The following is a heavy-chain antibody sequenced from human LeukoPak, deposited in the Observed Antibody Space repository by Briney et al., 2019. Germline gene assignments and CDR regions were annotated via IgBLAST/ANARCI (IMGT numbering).Heavy chain of an antibody. J-gene: IGHJ6*03. D-gene: IGHD2-2*01. Sequence: GASVKVSCKVSGYTLTELSMHWVRQAPGKGLEWMEGFDPEDGETIYAQKFQGRVTMTEDTSTDTAYMELSSLRSEDTAVYYCATGPWLNCSSTSCPSDYYYYMDVWGKGTTVTVSS. CDR3: ATGPWLNCSSTSCPSDYYYYMDV. CDR1: GYTLTELS. V-gene: IGHV1-24*01. CDR2: FDPEDGET.